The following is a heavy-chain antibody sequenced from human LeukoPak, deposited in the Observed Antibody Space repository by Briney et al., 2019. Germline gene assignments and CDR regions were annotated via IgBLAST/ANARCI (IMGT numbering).Heavy chain of an antibody. V-gene: IGHV4-39*01. Sequence: SETLSLTCTVSGGSISNSSHYWGWIRQPPGKGLEWIGSMYYSGRTYYNPSLKSRVTISVDTSKKQFSLKLRSMTAADTAVYYCARQTWTGNDYWGQGTLVTVSS. CDR3: ARQTWTGNDY. CDR2: MYYSGRT. J-gene: IGHJ4*02. CDR1: GGSISNSSHY. D-gene: IGHD3-10*01.